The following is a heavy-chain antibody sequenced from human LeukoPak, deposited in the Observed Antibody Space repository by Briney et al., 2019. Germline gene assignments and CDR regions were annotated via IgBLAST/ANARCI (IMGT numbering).Heavy chain of an antibody. CDR2: IKPDGGHQ. J-gene: IGHJ4*02. CDR1: GLAFSDYW. Sequence: QTGGSLRLSCAASGLAFSDYWMSWVRQAPGKGLEWVANIKPDGGHQNYVDSVKGRFTISRDNAKNSLYLQMNSLRAEDTAVYYCARDALYCSGGSCYEPFDYWGQGTLVTVSS. CDR3: ARDALYCSGGSCYEPFDY. V-gene: IGHV3-7*01. D-gene: IGHD2-15*01.